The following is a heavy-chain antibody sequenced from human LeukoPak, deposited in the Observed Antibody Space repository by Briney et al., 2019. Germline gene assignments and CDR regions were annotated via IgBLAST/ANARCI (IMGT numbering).Heavy chain of an antibody. Sequence: ASVKVSCKASGYTFTSYGISWVRQAPGQGLEWMGWISAYNGNTNYAQKLQGRVTATTDTSTSTAYMELRSLRSDDTAVYYCAREQSGVVGAAVGYWGQGTLVTVSS. CDR1: GYTFTSYG. CDR3: AREQSGVVGAAVGY. CDR2: ISAYNGNT. V-gene: IGHV1-18*01. J-gene: IGHJ4*02. D-gene: IGHD1-26*01.